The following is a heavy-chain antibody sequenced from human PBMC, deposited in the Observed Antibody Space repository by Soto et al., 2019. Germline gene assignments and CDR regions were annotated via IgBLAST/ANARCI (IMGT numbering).Heavy chain of an antibody. CDR1: GGSFSSGDYY. D-gene: IGHD4-17*01. CDR3: ARIHFGDEPSYYYYGMDV. J-gene: IGHJ6*02. CDR2: IDYTGST. Sequence: QVQLQESGPGVVKPSQTLSLTCTVSGGSFSSGDYYWSWVRQPPGKGLEGSGNIDYTGSTFNNPSLKSRVSISIDTSTTQFSLKLSSVTAADTAVYYCARIHFGDEPSYYYYGMDVWGQGTTVTVSS. V-gene: IGHV4-30-4*01.